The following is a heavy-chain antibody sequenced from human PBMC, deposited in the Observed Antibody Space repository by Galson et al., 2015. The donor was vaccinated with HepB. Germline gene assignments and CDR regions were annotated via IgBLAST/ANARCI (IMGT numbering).Heavy chain of an antibody. D-gene: IGHD3-3*01. CDR1: GFTFSSYW. J-gene: IGHJ6*02. CDR3: ARAVGTYYDFWSGYYRVREDYYYGMDV. CDR2: INSDGSST. V-gene: IGHV3-74*01. Sequence: SLRLSCAASGFTFSSYWMHWVRQAPGKGLVWVSRINSDGSSTSYADSVKGRFTISRDNAKNTLYLQMNSLRAEDTAVYYCARAVGTYYDFWSGYYRVREDYYYGMDVWGQGTTVTVSS.